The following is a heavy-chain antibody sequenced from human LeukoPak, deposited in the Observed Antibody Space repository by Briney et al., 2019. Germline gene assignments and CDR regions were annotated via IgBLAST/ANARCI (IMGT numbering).Heavy chain of an antibody. J-gene: IGHJ4*02. CDR2: ISSTGTYT. CDR3: AREETYYYGSGSYKPQSLFDY. CDR1: GFTFSRYS. V-gene: IGHV3-21*05. D-gene: IGHD3-10*01. Sequence: GGSLRLSCAVSGFTFSRYSMNWVRQAPGKGLEWVSYISSTGTYTNYADSVKGRFTISRDNAKNSLYLQMNSLRAEDTAVYYCAREETYYYGSGSYKPQSLFDYWGQGTLVTVSS.